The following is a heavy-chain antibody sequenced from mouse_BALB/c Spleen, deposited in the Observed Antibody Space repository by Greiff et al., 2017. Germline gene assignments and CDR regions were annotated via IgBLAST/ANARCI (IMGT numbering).Heavy chain of an antibody. V-gene: IGHV14-4*02. CDR3: NEGNYYAMDY. CDR1: GFNIKDYY. Sequence: VQLQQSGAELVRSGASVKLSCTASGFNIKDYYMHWVKQRPEQGLEWIGWIDPENGDTEYAPKFQGKATMTADTSSNTAYLQLSSLTSEDTAVYYCNEGNYYAMDYWGQGTSVTVSS. CDR2: IDPENGDT. J-gene: IGHJ4*01.